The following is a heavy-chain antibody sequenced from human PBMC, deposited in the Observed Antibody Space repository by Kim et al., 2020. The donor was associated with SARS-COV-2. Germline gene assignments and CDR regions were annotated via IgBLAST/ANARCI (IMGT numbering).Heavy chain of an antibody. J-gene: IGHJ3*02. CDR3: ARARSYYDSSGKTELDAFDI. Sequence: SETLSLTCTVSGGSISSYYWSWIRQPPGKGLEWIGYIYYSGSTNYNPSLKSRVTISVDTSKNQFSLKLSSVTAADTAVYYCARARSYYDSSGKTELDAFDIWGQGTMVTVSS. CDR1: GGSISSYY. D-gene: IGHD3-22*01. CDR2: IYYSGST. V-gene: IGHV4-59*01.